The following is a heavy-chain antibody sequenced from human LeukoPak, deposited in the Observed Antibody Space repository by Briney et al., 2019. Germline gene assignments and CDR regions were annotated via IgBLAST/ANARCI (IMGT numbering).Heavy chain of an antibody. D-gene: IGHD6-19*01. CDR2: IYHSGST. V-gene: IGHV4-39*01. CDR1: GGSISSSSYY. J-gene: IGHJ4*02. CDR3: ARNNEAGYSSGFDY. Sequence: PSETLSLACTVSGGSISSSSYYWGWIRRPPGKGLEWIGSIYHSGSTYYNPSLKSRVTISVDTSKNEFSLRLSSVTAADTAAYYCARNNEAGYSSGFDYWGQGTLVTVSS.